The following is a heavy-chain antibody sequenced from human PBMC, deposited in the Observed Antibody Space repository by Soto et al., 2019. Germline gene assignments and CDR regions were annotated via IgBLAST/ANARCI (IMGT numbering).Heavy chain of an antibody. V-gene: IGHV3-30*18. CDR3: AKCLVSSSWPYYYYGMDV. Sequence: PGGSLRLSCAASGFTFSSYGMHWVRQAPGKGLEWVAVISYDGSNKYYADSVKGRFTISRDNSKNTLYLQMNSLRAEDTAVYYCAKCLVSSSWPYYYYGMDVWGQGTTVTVSS. CDR1: GFTFSSYG. D-gene: IGHD6-13*01. CDR2: ISYDGSNK. J-gene: IGHJ6*02.